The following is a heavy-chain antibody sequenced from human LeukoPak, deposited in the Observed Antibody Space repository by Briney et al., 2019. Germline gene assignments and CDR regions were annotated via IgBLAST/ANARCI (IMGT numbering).Heavy chain of an antibody. CDR2: INPNSDGT. Sequence: GASVKVSCKASGYTFTDYYIHWVRQAPGQGLEWMGWINPNSDGTNYAQKFQDRVTMTRDASISTAYMELSSLRSDDTALYYCARRGSGNYYNVYYFDYWSQGTLITVSS. D-gene: IGHD3-10*01. CDR3: ARRGSGNYYNVYYFDY. V-gene: IGHV1-2*02. CDR1: GYTFTDYY. J-gene: IGHJ4*02.